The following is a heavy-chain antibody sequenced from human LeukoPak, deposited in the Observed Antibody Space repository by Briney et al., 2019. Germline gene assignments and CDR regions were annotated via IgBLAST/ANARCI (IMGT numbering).Heavy chain of an antibody. CDR3: ARAALSQWLVLGPIGYYFYY. CDR2: IYSGGST. Sequence: PGGSLRLSWAASGFTVSSNYMSWVRQAPGKGLEWVSVIYSGGSTYYADSVKGRFTISRDNSKNTLYLQMNSLRAEDTAVYYCARAALSQWLVLGPIGYYFYYWGQGTLVTVSS. CDR1: GFTVSSNY. J-gene: IGHJ4*02. D-gene: IGHD6-19*01. V-gene: IGHV3-53*01.